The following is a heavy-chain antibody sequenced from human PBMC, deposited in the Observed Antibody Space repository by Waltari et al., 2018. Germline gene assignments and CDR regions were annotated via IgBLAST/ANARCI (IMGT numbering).Heavy chain of an antibody. Sequence: QLVQSGAEVKKPGASVKVSCKASGYIFSNYGITWVRKAPGQGLEWMGWIYPYNGNTKYEQNFQGRVTMTTDTSTTTAYMEIRSLRSEDTAVYYCARRAAAHNRPYFYHYMDVWGKGTTVTVSS. CDR1: GYIFSNYG. CDR3: ARRAAAHNRPYFYHYMDV. D-gene: IGHD2-15*01. V-gene: IGHV1-18*01. CDR2: IYPYNGNT. J-gene: IGHJ6*03.